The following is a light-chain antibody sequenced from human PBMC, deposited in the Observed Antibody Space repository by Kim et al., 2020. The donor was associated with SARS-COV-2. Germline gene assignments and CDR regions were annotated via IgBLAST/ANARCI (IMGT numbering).Light chain of an antibody. V-gene: IGLV1-51*01. J-gene: IGLJ3*02. CDR1: SSNIANNY. CDR3: ATWDSSLTAV. Sequence: QSVLTQPPSASATPGQKVTISCSGSSSNIANNYISWYRQLPGTAPKLLIYDNNKRPSGIPDRFSGSKSGTSATLGITGLQTGDEADYYCATWDSSLTAVFGGGTQLTVL. CDR2: DNN.